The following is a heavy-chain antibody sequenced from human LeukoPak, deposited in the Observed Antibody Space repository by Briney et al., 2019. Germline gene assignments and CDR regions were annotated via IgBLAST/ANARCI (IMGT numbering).Heavy chain of an antibody. J-gene: IGHJ4*02. CDR1: GYSFTSYW. CDR2: IYPGDPDT. Sequence: GESLKISCKTSGYSFTSYWIDWVRQMPGKGLEWMGIIYPGDPDTRYSPSFKGQVTISADKSITTAYLQWSSLKASDTAMYYCARRIRSSFDYWGQGTLVTVSS. CDR3: ARRIRSSFDY. V-gene: IGHV5-51*01. D-gene: IGHD6-6*01.